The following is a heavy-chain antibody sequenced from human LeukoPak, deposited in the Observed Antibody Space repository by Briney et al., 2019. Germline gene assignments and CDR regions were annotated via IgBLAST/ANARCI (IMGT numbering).Heavy chain of an antibody. D-gene: IGHD3-3*01. CDR3: ARHVNYDFWSGYYNSPYFDY. V-gene: IGHV4-59*08. J-gene: IGHJ4*02. CDR2: IYYSGST. CDR1: GGSISSYY. Sequence: KASETLSLTCTVSGGSISSYYWSWIRQPPGKGLEWIGYIYYSGSTNYNPSLKSRVTISVDTSKNQFSLKLSSVTAADTAVYHCARHVNYDFWSGYYNSPYFDYWGQGTLVTVSS.